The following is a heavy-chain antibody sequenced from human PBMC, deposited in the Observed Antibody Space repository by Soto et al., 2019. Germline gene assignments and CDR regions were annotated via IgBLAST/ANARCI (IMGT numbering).Heavy chain of an antibody. J-gene: IGHJ2*01. V-gene: IGHV3-33*01. CDR2: IWYDGSNK. CDR3: ARDNNWYFAL. CDR1: GFTFTSYG. Sequence: QVHLVESGGGVVQPGMSLRLSCAASGFTFTSYGMHWVRQAPGKGLEWVAVIWYDGSNKYYADAVNGRFTISRDDSKNTVFLQMNSLRAEDTAVYYGARDNNWYFALWGRGTLVTVSS.